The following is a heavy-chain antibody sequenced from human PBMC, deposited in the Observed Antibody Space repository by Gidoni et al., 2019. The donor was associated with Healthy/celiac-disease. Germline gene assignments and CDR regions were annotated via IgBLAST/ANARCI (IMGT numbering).Heavy chain of an antibody. J-gene: IGHJ4*02. CDR3: ARGVVTRNFDY. CDR2: ISGSGGST. Sequence: EVQLVESGGGLVQPGGSLRLSCAASGVTFSSYAMSGVRQAPGEGLEWVSAISGSGGSTYYADSVKGRFTISRDNSKNTLYLQMNSLGAEDTAVYYCARGVVTRNFDYWGQGTLVTVSS. CDR1: GVTFSSYA. V-gene: IGHV3-23*04. D-gene: IGHD2-21*02.